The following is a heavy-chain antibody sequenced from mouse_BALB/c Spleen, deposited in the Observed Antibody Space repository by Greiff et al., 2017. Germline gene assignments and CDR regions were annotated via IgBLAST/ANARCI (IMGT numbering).Heavy chain of an antibody. D-gene: IGHD2-1*01. J-gene: IGHJ4*01. V-gene: IGHV1-55*01. CDR1: GYTFTSYV. Sequence: QVQLQQSGPELVKPGASVKMSCKASGYTFTSYVMHWVKQKPGQGLEWIGNIYPGSGSTNYDEKFKSKATLTVDTSSSTAYMQLSSLTSEDSAVYYCTRGGIYYGNHPYYAMDYWGQGTSVTVSS. CDR3: TRGGIYYGNHPYYAMDY. CDR2: IYPGSGST.